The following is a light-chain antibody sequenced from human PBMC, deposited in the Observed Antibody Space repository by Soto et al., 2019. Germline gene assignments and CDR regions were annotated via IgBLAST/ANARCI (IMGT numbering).Light chain of an antibody. V-gene: IGKV1-9*01. J-gene: IGKJ4*01. CDR1: QVIATH. CDR2: AAS. Sequence: QLTQSPSPLSASVGDRVTITCRASQVIATHVAWYQQKPGQAPNLLIYAASTLQSGVPSRFSGGGSGTDFTLTISSLQPEDFATYYCQQLSSYPLTFGGGTKVEI. CDR3: QQLSSYPLT.